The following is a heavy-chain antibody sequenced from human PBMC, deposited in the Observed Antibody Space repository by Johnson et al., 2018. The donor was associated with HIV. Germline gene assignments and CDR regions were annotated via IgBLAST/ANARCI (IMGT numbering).Heavy chain of an antibody. CDR1: GFTFSDSY. CDR3: ARSVNAGRPFDI. Sequence: QVQLVESGGGWVKPGGSLSLSCAASGFTFSDSYMNWIRQAPGKGLEWVSYISGSDGAIWYADSVKGRFTVSRDNAKNSFYLQMNSLRAEDTAVYYCARSVNAGRPFDIGGQGTLVTVSS. D-gene: IGHD2-8*01. CDR2: ISGSDGAI. V-gene: IGHV3-11*04. J-gene: IGHJ3*02.